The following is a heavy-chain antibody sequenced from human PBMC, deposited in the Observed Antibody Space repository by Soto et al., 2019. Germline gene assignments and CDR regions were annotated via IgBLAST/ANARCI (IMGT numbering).Heavy chain of an antibody. CDR2: VYYSWST. D-gene: IGHD6-13*01. J-gene: IGHJ5*02. V-gene: IGHV4-4*02. Sequence: SETLSLTCAVSGGSISSSNWWCWVRRPPGKGQEWIWEVYYSWSTDYNPSLKSRVTISVDKSKNQFSLKLSSVTAADTAVYYCASAIGGYTSGWYQYNGFGPWGQGSLVTVS. CDR3: ASAIGGYTSGWYQYNGFGP. CDR1: GGSISSSNW.